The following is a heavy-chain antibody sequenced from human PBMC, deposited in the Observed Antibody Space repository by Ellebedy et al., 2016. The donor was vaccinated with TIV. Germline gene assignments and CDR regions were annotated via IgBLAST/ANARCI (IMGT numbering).Heavy chain of an antibody. CDR1: GFTISRHW. Sequence: GESLKISCAASGFTISRHWMSCVRQGPGKGLEWVANINEDGGEKNYVNSVRGRFTISRENAKNSRYLQMNSLIAEDTAVYYSARLIGGTCQCAFDSWGQGTMVTVYS. CDR2: INEDGGEK. V-gene: IGHV3-7*01. D-gene: IGHD2-15*01. J-gene: IGHJ3*02. CDR3: ARLIGGTCQCAFDS.